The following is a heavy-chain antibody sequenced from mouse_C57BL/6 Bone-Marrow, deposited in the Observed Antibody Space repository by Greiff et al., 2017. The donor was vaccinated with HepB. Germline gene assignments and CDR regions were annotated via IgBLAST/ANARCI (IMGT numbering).Heavy chain of an antibody. J-gene: IGHJ4*01. Sequence: QVQLKESGAELARPGASVKLSCKASGYTFTSYGISWVKQRTGQGLEWIGEIYPRSGNTYYNEKFKGKATLTADKSSSTAYMELRSLTSEDSAVYFCARDNYYGSSSYAMDYWGQGTSVTVSS. CDR1: GYTFTSYG. D-gene: IGHD1-1*01. V-gene: IGHV1-81*01. CDR2: IYPRSGNT. CDR3: ARDNYYGSSSYAMDY.